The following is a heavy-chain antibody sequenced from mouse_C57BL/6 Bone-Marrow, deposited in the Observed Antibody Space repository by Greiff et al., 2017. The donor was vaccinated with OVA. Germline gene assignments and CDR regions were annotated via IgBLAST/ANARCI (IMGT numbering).Heavy chain of an antibody. CDR3: AIDSSGYLFAY. CDR2: IDPSDSYT. D-gene: IGHD3-2*02. V-gene: IGHV1-50*01. Sequence: QVQLQQPGAELVKPGASVKLSCKASGYTFTSYWMQWVKQRPGQGLEWIGEIDPSDSYTNYTQKFKGKATLTVDTSSSTAYMQLSSLTSEDSAVYYCAIDSSGYLFAYWGQGTLVTVSA. CDR1: GYTFTSYW. J-gene: IGHJ3*01.